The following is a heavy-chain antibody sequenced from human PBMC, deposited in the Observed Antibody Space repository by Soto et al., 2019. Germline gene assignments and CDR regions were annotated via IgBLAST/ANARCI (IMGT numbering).Heavy chain of an antibody. CDR3: ATRRSINAGMDV. D-gene: IGHD2-21*01. Sequence: PGESLKISCKGSGYSFTSYWIAWVRQMPGKGLESMGIIYPGDSDTRYSPSFQGHVTISADESTNTAYLQWSSLKPSDTAIYYCATRRSINAGMDVWGQGTTVTVSS. CDR2: IYPGDSDT. CDR1: GYSFTSYW. J-gene: IGHJ6*02. V-gene: IGHV5-51*01.